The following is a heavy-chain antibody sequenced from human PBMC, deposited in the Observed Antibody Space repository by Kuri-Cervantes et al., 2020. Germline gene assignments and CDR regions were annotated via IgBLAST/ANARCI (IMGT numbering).Heavy chain of an antibody. V-gene: IGHV3-9*01. Sequence: GGSLRLSCAASGFTFDDYAMHWVRQAPGKGLEWVSGISWNSGSIGYADSVKGRFTISRDNAKNSLYLQMNSRRAEDTAVYYCARPFGYYFDYWGQGTLVTVSS. CDR1: GFTFDDYA. J-gene: IGHJ4*02. D-gene: IGHD3-10*01. CDR3: ARPFGYYFDY. CDR2: ISWNSGSI.